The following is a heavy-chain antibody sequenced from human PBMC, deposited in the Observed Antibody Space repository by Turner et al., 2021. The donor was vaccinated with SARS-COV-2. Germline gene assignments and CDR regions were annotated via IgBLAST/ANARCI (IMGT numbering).Heavy chain of an antibody. CDR2: IIPILGIA. D-gene: IGHD2-2*01. CDR3: ARDSPYCSSTSCYDV. V-gene: IGHV1-69*10. J-gene: IGHJ6*02. CDR1: GGTFSCYA. Sequence: QVQLVQSGAQVKKPGSSVKVSCKASGGTFSCYAISWVRLAPGQGLEWMGGIIPILGIANYAQKFQGRVTITADKSTSTAYMELSSLRSEDTAVYYCARDSPYCSSTSCYDVWGQGTTVTVSS.